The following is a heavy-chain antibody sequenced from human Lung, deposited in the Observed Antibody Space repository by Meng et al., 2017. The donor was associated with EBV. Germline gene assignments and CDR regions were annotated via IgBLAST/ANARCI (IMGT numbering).Heavy chain of an antibody. J-gene: IGHJ2*01. CDR1: GDSVSSSGAS. CDR2: TYYRSKWYN. Sequence: QAQLHHPRPGLVKPPHTLPLSCVTAGDSVSSSGASWTWIRQSPSRGLEWLGRTYYRSKWYNDYAVFVKSRITINPDTSKIQFSLQLNSVTPEDTAVYYCARGATSVFDLWGRGTLVTVSS. CDR3: ARGATSVFDL. V-gene: IGHV6-1*01.